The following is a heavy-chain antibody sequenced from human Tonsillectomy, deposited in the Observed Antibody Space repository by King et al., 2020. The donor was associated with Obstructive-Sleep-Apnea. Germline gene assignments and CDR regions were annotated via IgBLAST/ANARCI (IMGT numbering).Heavy chain of an antibody. J-gene: IGHJ3*02. D-gene: IGHD2-15*01. CDR2: FDPEDSEP. CDR3: ATVGPSDIVVVVSATGHAFDM. Sequence: VQLVESGAEVKKPGASVKVSCKVSGYALTTLTMHWVRQAPGKGLDWMGGFDPEDSEPIYAQKFQGRVTLTADTSTQTAHMELSSLSSEDTAMYYWATVGPSDIVVVVSATGHAFDMWGQGTMVTVSP. V-gene: IGHV1-24*01. CDR1: GYALTTLT.